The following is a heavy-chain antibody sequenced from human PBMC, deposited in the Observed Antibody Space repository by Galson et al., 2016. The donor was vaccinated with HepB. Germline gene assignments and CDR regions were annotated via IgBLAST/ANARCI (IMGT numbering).Heavy chain of an antibody. CDR3: AKGRAYSTGFYYFDY. Sequence: SLRLSCAASGFSVSGHAMSWVRQGPGKGLDWVSGISGSGGITYYADSVKGRFTISRDESKNTLFLQMNSLRAEDTAVYYCAKGRAYSTGFYYFDYWGRGTPVTVSS. J-gene: IGHJ4*02. CDR1: GFSVSGHA. CDR2: ISGSGGIT. V-gene: IGHV3-23*01. D-gene: IGHD6-19*01.